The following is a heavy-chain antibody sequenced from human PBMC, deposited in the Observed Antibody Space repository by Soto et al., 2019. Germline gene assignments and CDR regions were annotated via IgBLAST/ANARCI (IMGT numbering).Heavy chain of an antibody. CDR1: GFTFGSYA. J-gene: IGHJ6*03. D-gene: IGHD2-2*01. V-gene: IGHV3-23*01. CDR2: ISGSGGST. CDR3: ATQSRLSTCCYLVWRLCLYIDG. Sequence: GGSLRLSCAASGFTFGSYAMSWVRQAPGKGLEWVSAISGSGGSTYYADSVKGRFTISRDNSKNTLYLQMNSLRAEDTAVYYCATQSRLSTCCYLVWRLCLYIDGWGKGTTVTVSS.